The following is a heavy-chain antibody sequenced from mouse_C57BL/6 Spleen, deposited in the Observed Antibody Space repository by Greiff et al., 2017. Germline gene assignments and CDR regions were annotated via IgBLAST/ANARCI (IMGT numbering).Heavy chain of an antibody. Sequence: VQLQQPGAELVMPGASVKLSCKASGYTFTSYWMHWVKQRPGQGLEWIGEIDPSDSYTNYNQKFKGKSTLTVDKSSSTDYMQLSSLTSEDSAVYDCAKFITRPDWYFDVWGTGTTVTVSS. CDR1: GYTFTSYW. V-gene: IGHV1-69*01. CDR2: IDPSDSYT. J-gene: IGHJ1*03. CDR3: AKFITRPDWYFDV. D-gene: IGHD1-1*01.